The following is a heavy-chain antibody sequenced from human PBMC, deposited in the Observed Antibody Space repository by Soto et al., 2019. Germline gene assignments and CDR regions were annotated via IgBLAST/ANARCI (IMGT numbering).Heavy chain of an antibody. CDR3: AKLRWGSDNWFDP. V-gene: IGHV3-23*01. CDR2: ISGDGEST. J-gene: IGHJ5*02. CDR1: GFTFSSYA. D-gene: IGHD3-10*01. Sequence: PGGSLSLSCAASGFTFSSYAMTWVRQAPGKGLEWVSAISGDGESTYYADSVKGRFTISRDNSKNTLYLQMNSLRAEDTAVYYCAKLRWGSDNWFDPWGQGTLVTVSS.